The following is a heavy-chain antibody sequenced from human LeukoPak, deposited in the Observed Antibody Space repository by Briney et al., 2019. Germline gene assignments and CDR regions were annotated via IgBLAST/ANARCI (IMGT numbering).Heavy chain of an antibody. CDR2: IIPIFGTP. CDR3: ARQGYTNNLGGYFGDKDDGFDL. V-gene: IGHV1-69*01. J-gene: IGHJ3*01. Sequence: ASVKVSCKASGGTFSSYIITWVRQAPGQGLEWMGRIIPIFGTPDYAQKFQGRVTITADESTSTAYMELSRLRFEDTAVHYCARQGYTNNLGGYFGDKDDGFDLWGQGTMVTVSS. D-gene: IGHD3-9*01. CDR1: GGTFSSYI.